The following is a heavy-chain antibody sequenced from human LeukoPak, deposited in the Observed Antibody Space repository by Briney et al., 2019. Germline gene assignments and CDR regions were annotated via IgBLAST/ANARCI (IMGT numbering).Heavy chain of an antibody. CDR2: INHSGST. CDR3: ARGGGLVVPAASNWFDP. J-gene: IGHJ5*02. CDR1: GGSFSGYY. V-gene: IGHV4-34*01. D-gene: IGHD2-2*01. Sequence: SETLSLTCAVYGGSFSGYYRSWIRQPPGKGLEWIGEINHSGSTNYNPSLKSRVTISVDTSKNQFSLKLSSVTAADTAVYYCARGGGLVVPAASNWFDPWGQGTLVTVSS.